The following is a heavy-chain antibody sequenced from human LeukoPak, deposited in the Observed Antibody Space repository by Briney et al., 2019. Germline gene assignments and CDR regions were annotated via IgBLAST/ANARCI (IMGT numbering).Heavy chain of an antibody. CDR2: ISPSGDST. J-gene: IGHJ6*03. CDR3: VRKVYYYMDV. V-gene: IGHV3-23*01. CDR1: GVTLSRYA. Sequence: GESLRLSWAASGVTLSRYAVNWVRQAPGGGREWVSYISPSGDSTVYAESVKGQFTISRDNSKTMLYLQMASLRAEDTAIYYCVRKVYYYMDVWGKGTTVTVSS.